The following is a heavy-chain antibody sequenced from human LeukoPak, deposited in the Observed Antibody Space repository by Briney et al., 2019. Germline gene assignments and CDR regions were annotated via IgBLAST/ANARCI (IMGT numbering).Heavy chain of an antibody. CDR3: AGGPQWLAFEY. CDR2: VHYTGST. CDR1: GGSISSNY. V-gene: IGHV4-59*08. Sequence: SETLSLTCTVSGGSISSNYWSWIRQPPGKGLEWIGYVHYTGSTNYNPSLKSRVTISVDTSKNQFSLKLNSVTAADTAVYYCAGGPQWLAFEYWGQGTLVTVSS. J-gene: IGHJ4*02. D-gene: IGHD6-19*01.